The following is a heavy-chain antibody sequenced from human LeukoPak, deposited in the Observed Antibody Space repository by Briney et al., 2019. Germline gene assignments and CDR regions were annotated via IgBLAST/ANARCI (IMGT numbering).Heavy chain of an antibody. D-gene: IGHD3-3*01. J-gene: IGHJ6*03. CDR3: ARGPSYYDFWSGYLSYYYYMDV. CDR1: GGSFSGYY. CDR2: INHSGST. V-gene: IGHV4-34*01. Sequence: SETLSLTCAVYGGSFSGYYWSWIRQPPGKGLEWIGEINHSGSTNYNPSLKSRVTISVDTSKNQFSLKLSSVTAADTAVYYCARGPSYYDFWSGYLSYYYYMDVWGKGTTVTVSS.